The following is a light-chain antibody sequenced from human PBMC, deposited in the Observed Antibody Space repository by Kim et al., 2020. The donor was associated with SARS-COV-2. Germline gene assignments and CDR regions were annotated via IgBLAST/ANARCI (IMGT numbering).Light chain of an antibody. CDR1: QSISSS. J-gene: IGKJ2*01. CDR3: QQYIGYTYT. CDR2: EAS. Sequence: ASVGDRVTITCRASQSISSSLAWYQQRPGKAPNLRIYEASTLDTGVTSRFSGSGSGTEFTLTISSLQPDDFATYYCQQYIGYTYTFGQGTKLE. V-gene: IGKV1-5*03.